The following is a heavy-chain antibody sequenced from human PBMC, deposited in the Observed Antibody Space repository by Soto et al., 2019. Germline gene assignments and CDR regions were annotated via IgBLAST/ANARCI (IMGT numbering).Heavy chain of an antibody. CDR2: ISYDGSNK. CDR3: AKLAPELSPSPRYFYS. Sequence: PGGSLRLSCAASGFTFSSYAMHWVRQAPGKGLEWVAVISYDGSNKYYADSVKGRFTISRDNYKNTLYLQMNSLRAEDTAIYYCAKLAPELSPSPRYFYSWGQEALVTVSS. J-gene: IGHJ4*03. D-gene: IGHD1-7*01. V-gene: IGHV3-30-3*02. CDR1: GFTFSSYA.